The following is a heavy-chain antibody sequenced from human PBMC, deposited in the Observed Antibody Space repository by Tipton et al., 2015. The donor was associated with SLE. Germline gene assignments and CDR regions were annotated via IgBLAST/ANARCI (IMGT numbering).Heavy chain of an antibody. V-gene: IGHV3-53*05. J-gene: IGHJ4*02. D-gene: IGHD6-13*01. CDR1: GGSISSGGYS. CDR3: ARDRGSSWFFFDY. CDR2: IYSGGST. Sequence: LSLTCTVSGGSISSGGYSWTWIRQPPGKGLEWISVIYSGGSTYYADSVKGRFTISRDNSKNTLYLQMNSLRAEDTAVYYCARDRGSSWFFFDYWGQGTLVTVSS.